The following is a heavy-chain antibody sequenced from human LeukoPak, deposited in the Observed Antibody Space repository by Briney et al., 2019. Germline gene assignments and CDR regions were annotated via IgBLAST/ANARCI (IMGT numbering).Heavy chain of an antibody. V-gene: IGHV4-59*01. CDR1: GGSISSYY. J-gene: IGHJ3*02. Sequence: SETLSLTCTVSGGSISSYYWSWIRQPPGKGLEWIGYIYYSGSTNYNPSLKSRVTISVDTSKNQFSLKLSSVTAADTAVYYCARENSGSYFDTVDALDIWGQGTMVTVSS. CDR3: ARENSGSYFDTVDALDI. D-gene: IGHD1-26*01. CDR2: IYYSGST.